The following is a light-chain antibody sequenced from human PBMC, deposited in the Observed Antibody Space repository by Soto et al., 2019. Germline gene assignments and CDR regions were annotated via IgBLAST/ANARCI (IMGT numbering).Light chain of an antibody. CDR3: GTWQSSLSAWV. CDR2: ENN. CDR1: SSNIGNNY. J-gene: IGLJ2*01. Sequence: QSVLTQPPSVSAAPGQKVTISCSGSSSNIGNNYVSWYQHLPGTAPKLLIYENNKRPSGIPDRFSGSKSGTSATLGITGLLTGDEAEYYCGTWQSSLSAWVFGGGTKLTVL. V-gene: IGLV1-51*02.